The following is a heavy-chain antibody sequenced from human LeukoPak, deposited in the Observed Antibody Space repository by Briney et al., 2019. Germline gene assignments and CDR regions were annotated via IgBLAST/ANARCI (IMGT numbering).Heavy chain of an antibody. Sequence: SGGSLRLSCTASGFTFGDYAMSWVRQAPGKGLEWVSFIRRKAYGGTTEYAASVKGRFTISRDDSKTIAYLEMNSLKTEDTAVYYCARVSDGSGSLDYWGQGTLVTVSS. V-gene: IGHV3-49*04. CDR1: GFTFGDYA. D-gene: IGHD3-10*01. CDR2: IRRKAYGGTT. J-gene: IGHJ4*02. CDR3: ARVSDGSGSLDY.